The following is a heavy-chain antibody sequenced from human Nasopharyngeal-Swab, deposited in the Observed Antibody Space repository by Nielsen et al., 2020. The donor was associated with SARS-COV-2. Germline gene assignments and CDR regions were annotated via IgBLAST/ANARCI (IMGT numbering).Heavy chain of an antibody. V-gene: IGHV4-39*01. CDR1: GGSISSSSYY. CDR3: ARLSWTTNDFWSGYYLGYFDY. D-gene: IGHD3-3*01. CDR2: IYYSGST. J-gene: IGHJ4*02. Sequence: SETLSLTCTVPGGSISSSSYYWGWIGQPPGKGLEWIGSIYYSGSTYYKSSLKSRVTISVDTSKKEFSLKLSSVIVADTAVCYCARLSWTTNDFWSGYYLGYFDYWGQGTLVTVSS.